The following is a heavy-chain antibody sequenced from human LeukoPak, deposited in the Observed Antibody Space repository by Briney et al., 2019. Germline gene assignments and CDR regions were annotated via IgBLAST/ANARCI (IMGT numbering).Heavy chain of an antibody. CDR3: ARDFTDYGDYGAFDY. D-gene: IGHD4-17*01. CDR1: GGTFSSYA. CDR2: IIPIFGTA. J-gene: IGHJ4*02. Sequence: ASVKVSCKASGGTFSSYAISWVRQAPGQGLEWMGGIIPIFGTANYAQKFQGRVTITADESTSTAYMELSSLRSEDTAVYYCARDFTDYGDYGAFDYWGQGTLVTVSS. V-gene: IGHV1-69*13.